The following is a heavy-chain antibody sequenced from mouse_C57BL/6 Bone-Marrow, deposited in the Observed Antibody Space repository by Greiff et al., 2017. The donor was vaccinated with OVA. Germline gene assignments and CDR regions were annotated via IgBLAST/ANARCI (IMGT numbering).Heavy chain of an antibody. CDR3: ARGGRYYGSSYGY. Sequence: EVQLQESGPGLVKPSQSLSLTCSVTGYSITSGYYWNWIRQFPGNKLEWMGYISYDGSNNYNPSLKNRISITRDTSKNQFFLKLNSVTTEDTATYYCARGGRYYGSSYGYWGQGTTLTVSS. CDR1: GYSITSGYY. CDR2: ISYDGSN. J-gene: IGHJ2*01. V-gene: IGHV3-6*01. D-gene: IGHD1-1*01.